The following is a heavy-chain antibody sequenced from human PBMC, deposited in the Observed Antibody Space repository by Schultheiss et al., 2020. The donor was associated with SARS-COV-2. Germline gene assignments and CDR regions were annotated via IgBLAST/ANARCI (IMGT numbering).Heavy chain of an antibody. Sequence: SQTLSLTCAVSGYSISSGYYWGWIRQPPGKGLEWIGSIYHSGSTNYSPSLKSRVTISVDKSKNQFSLKLSSVTAADTAVYYCASQYSSSWSHYYYYGMDVWGQGTTVTVSS. V-gene: IGHV4-38-2*01. J-gene: IGHJ6*02. CDR3: ASQYSSSWSHYYYYGMDV. CDR2: IYHSGST. D-gene: IGHD6-13*01. CDR1: GYSISSGYY.